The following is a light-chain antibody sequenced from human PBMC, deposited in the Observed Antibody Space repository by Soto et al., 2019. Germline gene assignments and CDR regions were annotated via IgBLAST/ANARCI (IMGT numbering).Light chain of an antibody. CDR1: QSVSSY. CDR2: DAS. Sequence: EIVLTQSPATLSLSPGERATLSCRASQSVSSYLAWYQQKPGQAPRLLIYDASNRATGIPARFSGSGSGTDFTLTISSLEPEDFAVYYCQQPSNWPRITFGPGTKVDIK. CDR3: QQPSNWPRIT. J-gene: IGKJ3*01. V-gene: IGKV3-11*01.